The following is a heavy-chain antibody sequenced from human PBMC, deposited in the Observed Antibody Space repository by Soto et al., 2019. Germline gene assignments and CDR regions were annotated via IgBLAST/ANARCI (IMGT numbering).Heavy chain of an antibody. J-gene: IGHJ6*02. CDR2: MYNTGST. D-gene: IGHD2-21*02. Sequence: SETLSLTCTVSGGSISGYYWSWIRQPPGKGLEWIGYMYNTGSTVYNPSFKSRVTISVDTSKNQFSQKLNSVTAADTAVYYCARDLWGYCGTDCYPLDVWGQGTTVT. CDR3: ARDLWGYCGTDCYPLDV. CDR1: GGSISGYY. V-gene: IGHV4-59*01.